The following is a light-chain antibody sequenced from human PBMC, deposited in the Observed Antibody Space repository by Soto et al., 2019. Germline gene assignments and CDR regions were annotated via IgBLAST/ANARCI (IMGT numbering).Light chain of an antibody. V-gene: IGKV3-20*01. Sequence: EIVYRHSPVTLSLSPQERAALSCRASQSVSSSSLAWYQQKPGQAPRLLIYGASSRATGIPARFSGSGSGTDLTLTISSLEPEDFAVYYCQQYKNWPLFGQGTRLE. J-gene: IGKJ5*01. CDR1: QSVSSSS. CDR2: GAS. CDR3: QQYKNWPL.